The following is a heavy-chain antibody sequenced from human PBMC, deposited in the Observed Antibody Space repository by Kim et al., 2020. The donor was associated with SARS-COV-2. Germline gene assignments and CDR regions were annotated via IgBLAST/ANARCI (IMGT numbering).Heavy chain of an antibody. Sequence: ASVKVSCKASGYTFTSYAMHWVRQAPGQRLEWMGWINAGNGNTKYSQKFQGRVTITRDTSASTAYMELSSLRSEDTAVYYCARASMVRGVYQPNWFDPWGQGTLVTVSS. CDR2: INAGNGNT. CDR1: GYTFTSYA. CDR3: ARASMVRGVYQPNWFDP. V-gene: IGHV1-3*01. J-gene: IGHJ5*02. D-gene: IGHD3-10*01.